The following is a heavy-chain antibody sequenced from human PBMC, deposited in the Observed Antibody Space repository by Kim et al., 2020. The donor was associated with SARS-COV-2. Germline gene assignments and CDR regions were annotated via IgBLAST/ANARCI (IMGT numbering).Heavy chain of an antibody. Sequence: ASVKVSCKASGYTFTSYGISWVRQAPGQGLEWMGWISAYNGNTNYAQKLQGRVTMTTDTSTSTAYMELRSLRSDDTAVYYCARGGRVDIVATPGSWFDPWGQGTLVTVSS. CDR3: ARGGRVDIVATPGSWFDP. V-gene: IGHV1-18*01. J-gene: IGHJ5*02. CDR1: GYTFTSYG. D-gene: IGHD5-12*01. CDR2: ISAYNGNT.